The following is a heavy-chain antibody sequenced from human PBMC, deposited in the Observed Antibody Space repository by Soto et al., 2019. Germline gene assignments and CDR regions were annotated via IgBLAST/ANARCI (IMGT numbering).Heavy chain of an antibody. CDR3: GRHFSVDYFDY. V-gene: IGHV4-39*01. J-gene: IGHJ4*02. Sequence: SETLSLTCAVDGGSFSGYFWAWIRQPPGKGLEWIGSIYYSGTTYYNPSLKSRVTISVDRSKNQFSLKLSSVTAADTAVYYGGRHFSVDYFDYWGKGALVPVSS. CDR1: GGSFSGYF. CDR2: IYYSGTT.